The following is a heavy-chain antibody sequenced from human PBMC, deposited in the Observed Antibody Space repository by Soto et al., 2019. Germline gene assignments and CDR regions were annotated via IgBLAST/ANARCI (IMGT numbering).Heavy chain of an antibody. CDR2: ISNDGSNK. D-gene: IGHD3-22*01. CDR3: ARAGGGYLDY. CDR1: GFTLSNYA. J-gene: IGHJ4*02. V-gene: IGHV3-30*04. Sequence: QVQLVESGGGVVQPGRSLKLSCVASGFTLSNYALHWVRQAPGKGQEWMAFISNDGSNKLYADSVKGRFTISRDNSKNTLYLEMNSLRPEDTAVFYCARAGGGYLDYWGQGTLVTVSS.